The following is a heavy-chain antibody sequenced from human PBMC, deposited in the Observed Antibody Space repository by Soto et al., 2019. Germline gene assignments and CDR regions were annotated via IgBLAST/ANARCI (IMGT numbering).Heavy chain of an antibody. J-gene: IGHJ4*02. Sequence: SETLSLTCTVSGASIINYYWAWIRQSPGGGLESIGYVSNTATTTYNPSLKNRFTISRDNAKNSLYLQMNSLRAEDTAVYYCARPTGAAKGDYWAKGTWVPVSS. D-gene: IGHD3-10*01. V-gene: IGHV4-4*08. CDR1: GASIINYY. CDR3: ARPTGAAKGDY. CDR2: VSNTATT.